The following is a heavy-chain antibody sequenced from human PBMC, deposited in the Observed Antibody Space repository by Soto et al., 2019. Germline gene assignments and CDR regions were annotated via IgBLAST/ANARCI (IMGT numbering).Heavy chain of an antibody. CDR1: GGSISSYY. J-gene: IGHJ6*02. CDR2: IYYSGST. V-gene: IGHV4-59*01. CDR3: AINVGVYYGIDI. Sequence: SETLSLTCTVSGGSISSYYWSWIRQPPGKGLEWIGYIYYSGSTNYNPSLKSRVTISVDTSKNQFSLKLSSVTAADTAVYYCAINVGVYYGIDIWGQGTMVTVSS. D-gene: IGHD2-21*01.